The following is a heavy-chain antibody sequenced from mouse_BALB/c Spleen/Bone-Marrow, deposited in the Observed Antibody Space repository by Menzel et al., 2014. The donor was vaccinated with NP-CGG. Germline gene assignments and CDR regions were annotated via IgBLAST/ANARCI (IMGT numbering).Heavy chain of an antibody. J-gene: IGHJ3*01. CDR2: IDPANGNT. V-gene: IGHV14-3*02. CDR3: ANYYYGSSLFAY. Sequence: EVQLQQSGAELVKPGASVKLSCTASGFNIKDTYMHWVKQRPEQGLEWIGRIDPANGNTKYDPKFQGKATITADTSSNTAYLQLSSLTSEDTAVYYCANYYYGSSLFAYWGQGTLVTVSA. CDR1: GFNIKDTY. D-gene: IGHD1-1*01.